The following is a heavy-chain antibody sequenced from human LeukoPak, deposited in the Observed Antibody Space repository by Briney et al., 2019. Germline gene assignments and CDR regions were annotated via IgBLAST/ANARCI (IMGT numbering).Heavy chain of an antibody. Sequence: ASVMVSCKASGYTFTSYDISWVRQAPGQGLEWMGWISAYNGNTNYAQKLQGRVTMTTDTSTSTAYMELRSLRSDDTAVYYCARRFGEFGYYYYGMDVWGQGTTVTVSS. CDR1: GYTFTSYD. D-gene: IGHD3-10*01. J-gene: IGHJ6*02. CDR2: ISAYNGNT. CDR3: ARRFGEFGYYYYGMDV. V-gene: IGHV1-18*01.